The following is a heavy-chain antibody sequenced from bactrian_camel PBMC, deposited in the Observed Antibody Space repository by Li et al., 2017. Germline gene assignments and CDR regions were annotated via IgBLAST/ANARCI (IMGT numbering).Heavy chain of an antibody. D-gene: IGHD3*01. CDR2: IGRDGTT. CDR3: AKIYTAGYGCLPGLLSSDFLG. V-gene: IGHV3S57*01. CDR1: YTYRRRC. Sequence: VQLVESGGGSVQAGGSLRLSCGYTYRRRCMAWFRQAPGKEREAVAVIGRDGTTSTTDSVKGRFAISKDNSKNTLYLQMDDLKPEDTAIYYCAKIYTAGYGCLPGLLSSDFLGWGQGTQVTVS. J-gene: IGHJ4*01.